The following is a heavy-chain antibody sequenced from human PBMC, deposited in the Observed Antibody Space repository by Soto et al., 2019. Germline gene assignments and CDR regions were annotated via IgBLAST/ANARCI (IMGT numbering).Heavy chain of an antibody. V-gene: IGHV4-59*01. D-gene: IGHD6-13*01. CDR1: GGSISSYY. Sequence: SETLSLTCTVSGGSISSYYWSWIRQPPGKGLEWIGYIYYSGSTNYNPSLKSRVTISVDTSKNQFSLKLSSVTAADTAVYYCAREGIAAAGQLYFDYWGQGTLVTVSS. J-gene: IGHJ4*02. CDR3: AREGIAAAGQLYFDY. CDR2: IYYSGST.